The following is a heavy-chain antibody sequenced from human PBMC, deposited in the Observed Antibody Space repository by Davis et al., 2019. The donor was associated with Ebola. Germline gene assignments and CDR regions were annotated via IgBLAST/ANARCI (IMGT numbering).Heavy chain of an antibody. D-gene: IGHD1-1*01. CDR3: ARGYWRYFDL. CDR1: GGTFSSYA. V-gene: IGHV1-69*04. CDR2: IIPILGIA. J-gene: IGHJ2*01. Sequence: SVKVSCKASGGTFSSYAISWVRQAPGQGLEWMGRIIPILGIANYAQKFQGRVTMTRDTSASTAYMELSSLRSEDTAVYYCARGYWRYFDLWGRGTLVTVSS.